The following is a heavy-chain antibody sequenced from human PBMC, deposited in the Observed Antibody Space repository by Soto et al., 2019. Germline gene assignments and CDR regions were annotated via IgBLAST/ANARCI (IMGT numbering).Heavy chain of an antibody. D-gene: IGHD2-2*01. CDR1: GFTFSSYA. Sequence: GGSLRLSCAASGFTFSSYAMSWVRQAPGKGLEWVSAISGSGGSTYYADSVKGRFTISRDNSKNTLYLQMNSLRAEDTAVYYCAKVVEACSSTSCPTKFDPWGQGTLVTVSS. CDR2: ISGSGGST. J-gene: IGHJ5*02. CDR3: AKVVEACSSTSCPTKFDP. V-gene: IGHV3-23*01.